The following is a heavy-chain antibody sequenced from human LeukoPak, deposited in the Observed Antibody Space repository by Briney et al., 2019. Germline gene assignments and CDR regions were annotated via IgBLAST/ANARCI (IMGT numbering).Heavy chain of an antibody. CDR2: INSDGSST. CDR3: ARALPYEVEMATIDY. Sequence: GGSLRLSCAASGFTFSSYWMHWVRQAPGKGLVWVSRINSDGSSTSYADSVKGRFTISRDNAKNTLYLQMNSLRAEDTAVYYCARALPYEVEMATIDYWGQGTLVTVSS. J-gene: IGHJ4*02. D-gene: IGHD5-24*01. V-gene: IGHV3-74*01. CDR1: GFTFSSYW.